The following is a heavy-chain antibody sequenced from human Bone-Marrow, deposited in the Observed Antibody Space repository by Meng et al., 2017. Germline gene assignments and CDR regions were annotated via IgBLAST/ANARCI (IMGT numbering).Heavy chain of an antibody. CDR3: AHAYYDSSGYYYAGYYFDY. CDR1: GFSLSTSGGG. D-gene: IGHD3-22*01. J-gene: IGHJ4*02. V-gene: IGHV2-5*02. CDR2: IYWDDDK. Sequence: SGPTLVKPTQTLTLTCTFSGFSLSTSGGGVGWIRQPPGKALEWLALIYWDDDKRYSPALKSRLTITKDTSKNQVVLTMTNMDPVDTTTYYCAHAYYDSSGYYYAGYYFDYWGQGTLVTVSS.